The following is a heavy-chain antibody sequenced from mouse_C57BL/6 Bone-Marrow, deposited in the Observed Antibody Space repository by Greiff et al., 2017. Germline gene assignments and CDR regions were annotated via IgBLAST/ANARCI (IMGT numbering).Heavy chain of an antibody. CDR3: ARLNYYGSSYGYFDV. V-gene: IGHV1-80*01. D-gene: IGHD1-1*01. CDR2: IYPGDGDT. CDR1: GYAFSSYR. Sequence: VQLQHSGAELVKPGASVKISCKASGYAFSSYRMNWVKQRPGKGLEWIGQIYPGDGDTNYNGKFKGKATLTADKSSSTAYMQLSSLTSEDSAVYFCARLNYYGSSYGYFDVWGTGTTVTVSS. J-gene: IGHJ1*03.